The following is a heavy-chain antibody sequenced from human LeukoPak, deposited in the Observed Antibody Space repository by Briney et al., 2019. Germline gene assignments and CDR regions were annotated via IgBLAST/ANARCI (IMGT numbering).Heavy chain of an antibody. Sequence: GGSLRLSCAAFGFSYYDMNWVRQAPGKGLEWVSYISKRGDTKYYADSVKGRFTISRDNAKNSLSLQMNSLRDEDTAVYYCARVRHLRGNKNAWNESWGQGTLVTVSS. CDR1: GFSYYD. J-gene: IGHJ4*02. CDR3: ARVRHLRGNKNAWNES. V-gene: IGHV3-48*02. D-gene: IGHD1/OR15-1a*01. CDR2: ISKRGDTK.